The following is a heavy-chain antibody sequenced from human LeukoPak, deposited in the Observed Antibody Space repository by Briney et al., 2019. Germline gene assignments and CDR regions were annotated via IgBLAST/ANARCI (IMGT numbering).Heavy chain of an antibody. V-gene: IGHV3-23*01. Sequence: GGSLRLSCAASGFTFSSYAMSWVRQAPGKGLEWVSAISGSGGSTYYADSVKGRFTISRDNSKNTLYLQMNRLRAEDTAVYCCVKDLFGGSYRTFDYCGQGDLVTVSS. CDR3: VKDLFGGSYRTFDY. CDR2: ISGSGGST. J-gene: IGHJ4*02. D-gene: IGHD1-26*01. CDR1: GFTFSSYA.